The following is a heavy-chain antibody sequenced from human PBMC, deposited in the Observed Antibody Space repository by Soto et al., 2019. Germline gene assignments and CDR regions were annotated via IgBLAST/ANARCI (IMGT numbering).Heavy chain of an antibody. CDR1: GFTFSDYY. V-gene: IGHV3-11*06. J-gene: IGHJ6*02. CDR2: ISSSSSYT. Sequence: GGSLRLSCAASGFTFSDYYMSWIRQAPGKGLEWVSYISSSSSYTNYADSVKGRFTISRDNAKNSLYLQMNSLRAEDTAVYYCARGEAARRRFIGGYYYGMDVWGQGTTVTVSS. CDR3: ARGEAARRRFIGGYYYGMDV. D-gene: IGHD6-6*01.